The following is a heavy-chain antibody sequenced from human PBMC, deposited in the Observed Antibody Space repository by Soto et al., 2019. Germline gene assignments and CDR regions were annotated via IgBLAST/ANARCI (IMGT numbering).Heavy chain of an antibody. D-gene: IGHD3-22*01. CDR2: ISYDGSNK. CDR3: AKVYYDSSGHYFDY. V-gene: IGHV3-30*18. CDR1: GFTFSSYG. Sequence: GGSLRLSCAASGFTFSSYGMHWVRQAPGKGLEWVAVISYDGSNKYYADSVKGRFTISRDNSKNTLYLQMNSLRAEDTAVYYCAKVYYDSSGHYFDYWGQGTLVTVSS. J-gene: IGHJ4*02.